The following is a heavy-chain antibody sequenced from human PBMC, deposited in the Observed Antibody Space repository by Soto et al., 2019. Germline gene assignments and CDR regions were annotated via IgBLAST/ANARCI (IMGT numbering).Heavy chain of an antibody. CDR3: ARGGLEPFEY. CDR1: GFNLGSYW. D-gene: IGHD1-1*01. J-gene: IGHJ4*02. V-gene: IGHV3-74*01. Sequence: EVQLVESGGGLVQPGGSLRLSCAASGFNLGSYWMHWVRQAPGKGLVWVSRINDYGTTINYAESVEGRFTISRDDAKSEVYLQMNNLSAEETAVYYCARGGLEPFEYWGQGALVTVSS. CDR2: INDYGTTI.